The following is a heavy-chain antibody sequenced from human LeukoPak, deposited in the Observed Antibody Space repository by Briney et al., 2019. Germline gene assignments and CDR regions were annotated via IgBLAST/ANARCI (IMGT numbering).Heavy chain of an antibody. Sequence: SVKVSCKASGYTFTSYDINWVRQATGQGLEWMGGIIPIFGTANYAQKFQGRVTITADESTSTAYMELSSLRSEDTAVYYCASGFRGMVRGVIFGWFDPWGQGTLVTVSS. CDR2: IIPIFGTA. V-gene: IGHV1-69*13. CDR3: ASGFRGMVRGVIFGWFDP. J-gene: IGHJ5*02. CDR1: GYTFTSYD. D-gene: IGHD3-10*01.